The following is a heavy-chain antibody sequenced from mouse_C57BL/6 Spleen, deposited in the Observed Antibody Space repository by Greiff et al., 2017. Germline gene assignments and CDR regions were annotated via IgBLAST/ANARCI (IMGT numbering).Heavy chain of an antibody. CDR1: GYTFTDYE. CDR3: TRRTAQATDAMGY. CDR2: IDPETGGT. Sequence: VQLQQSGAELVRPGASVTLSCKASGYTFTDYEMHWVKQTPVHGLEWIGAIDPETGGTAYNQKFKGKAILTADKSSSTAYMELRSLTSEDSAVSYCTRRTAQATDAMGYWGQGTSVTVSS. D-gene: IGHD3-2*02. V-gene: IGHV1-15*01. J-gene: IGHJ4*01.